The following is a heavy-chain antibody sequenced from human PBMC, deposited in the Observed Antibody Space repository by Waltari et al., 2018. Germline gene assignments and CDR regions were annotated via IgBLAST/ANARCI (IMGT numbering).Heavy chain of an antibody. V-gene: IGHV3-23*01. CDR2: ISGSGGST. CDR1: GFTFSSYA. CDR3: AKDGVMEWELLY. Sequence: EVQLLESGGGLVQPGGSLRLSCAASGFTFSSYAMSWVRQAPGKGLGWVSAISGSGGSTYYADSVKGRFTISRDNAKNTLYLQMNSLRAEDTAVYYCAKDGVMEWELLYWGQGTLVTVSS. D-gene: IGHD1-26*01. J-gene: IGHJ4*02.